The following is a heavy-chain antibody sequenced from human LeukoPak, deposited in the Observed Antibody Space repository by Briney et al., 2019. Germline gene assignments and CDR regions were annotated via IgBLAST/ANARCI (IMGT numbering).Heavy chain of an antibody. CDR1: GFTFSTYG. J-gene: IGHJ3*02. Sequence: RGSLRLSCAASGFTFSTYGMTWVRQAPGKGLEWVSAISGGSTHYADSVKGRFTISRDNSRNTLYLQMNSLRIEDTAVYYCAKLGVADAFDIWGQGTMVTVSS. D-gene: IGHD2-8*01. CDR3: AKLGVADAFDI. V-gene: IGHV3-23*01. CDR2: ISGGST.